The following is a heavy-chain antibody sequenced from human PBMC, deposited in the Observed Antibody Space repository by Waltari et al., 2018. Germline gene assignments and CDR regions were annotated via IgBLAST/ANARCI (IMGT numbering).Heavy chain of an antibody. J-gene: IGHJ5*02. CDR1: GGSISSGGYS. V-gene: IGHV4-30-2*01. CDR2: IYQSGST. Sequence: QLQLQESGSGLVKPSQTLSLTCAVSGGSISSGGYSWSWIRQPPGKGLEWIGYIYQSGSTYYNPSLKSRVTISVDRSKNQFSLKLCSVTAADTAVYYCARGVYGDRPTHMFDPWGQGTLVTVSS. CDR3: ARGVYGDRPTHMFDP. D-gene: IGHD4-17*01.